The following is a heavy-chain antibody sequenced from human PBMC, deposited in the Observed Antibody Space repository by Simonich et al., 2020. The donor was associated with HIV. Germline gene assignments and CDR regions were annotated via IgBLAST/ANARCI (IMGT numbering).Heavy chain of an antibody. D-gene: IGHD3-16*01. V-gene: IGHV3-30*07. CDR3: ASGGSISSVWADDY. CDR1: GFTFSSYA. Sequence: QVQLVESGGGVVQPGRSLRLSCAASGFTFSSYAMHWVRQAPGKVLGWVAVISYDGSNKYYADSVKGRFTISRDNSKNTLYLQMNSLRAEDTAVYYCASGGSISSVWADDYWGQGTLVTVSS. J-gene: IGHJ4*02. CDR2: ISYDGSNK.